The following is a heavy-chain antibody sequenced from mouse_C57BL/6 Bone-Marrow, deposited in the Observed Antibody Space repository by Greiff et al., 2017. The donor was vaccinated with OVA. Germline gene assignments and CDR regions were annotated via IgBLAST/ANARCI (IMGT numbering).Heavy chain of an antibody. CDR3: AREDYGSSFHWYFDV. CDR1: GYTFTSYW. Sequence: QVQLQQPGAELVMPGASVKLSCKASGYTFTSYWMHWVKQRPGQGLEWIGEIDPSDSYTNYNQKFKGKSTLTVDKSSSTAYMQLSSLTSEDSAVYYCAREDYGSSFHWYFDVWGTGTTVTVSS. D-gene: IGHD1-1*01. J-gene: IGHJ1*03. CDR2: IDPSDSYT. V-gene: IGHV1-69*01.